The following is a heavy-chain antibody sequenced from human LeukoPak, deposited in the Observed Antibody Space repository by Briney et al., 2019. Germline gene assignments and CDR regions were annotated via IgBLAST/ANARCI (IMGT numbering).Heavy chain of an antibody. CDR1: GFIFDDYA. V-gene: IGHV3-9*01. J-gene: IGHJ4*02. Sequence: GGSLRLSCAVSGFIFDDYAMHWVRHAPGKGLEWVSGITWGRDNLAYAASVKGRFTISRDNAKNSLYLQMSSLSAEDTAVYYCARDSTRIVGATMDFDYWGQGTLVTVSS. CDR3: ARDSTRIVGATMDFDY. D-gene: IGHD1-26*01. CDR2: ITWGRDNL.